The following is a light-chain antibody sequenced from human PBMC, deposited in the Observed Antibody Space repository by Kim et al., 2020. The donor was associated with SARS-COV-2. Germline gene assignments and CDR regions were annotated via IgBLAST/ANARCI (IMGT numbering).Light chain of an antibody. CDR2: QDS. J-gene: IGLJ3*02. Sequence: SVSPAKTASITCSGDKLGDKYACWYQQKPGQSPVLVIYQDSKRPSGIPERFSGSNSGNTATLTISGTQAMDEADYYCQAWDSSTWVFGGGTQLTVL. CDR1: KLGDKY. V-gene: IGLV3-1*01. CDR3: QAWDSSTWV.